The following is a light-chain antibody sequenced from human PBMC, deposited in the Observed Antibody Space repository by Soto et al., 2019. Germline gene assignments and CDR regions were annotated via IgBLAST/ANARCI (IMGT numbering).Light chain of an antibody. V-gene: IGKV3-20*01. Sequence: EIVLTQSPGTLSLSPGETATLSCRASQTVNSDYLAWFQQRPGQAPRLLIFATSRRATDIPDRFSGSGSGTDFTLAIRRLEPEDCAVYYCHQFGYSPRTFGKGTKVDIK. CDR1: QTVNSDY. CDR3: HQFGYSPRT. J-gene: IGKJ1*01. CDR2: ATS.